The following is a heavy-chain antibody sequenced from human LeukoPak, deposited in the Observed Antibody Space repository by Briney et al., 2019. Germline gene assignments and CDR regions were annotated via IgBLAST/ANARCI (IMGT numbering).Heavy chain of an antibody. CDR1: GFIVSSKY. Sequence: GGSLGLSCAASGFIVSSKYMIGVRQAPGKGLEWVSVIYSGGSTYSADSVKGRFTISRDNSKNTLYLQMNSLRAEDTAVYYCARVGGSDWYFDYWGQGTLVTVSS. CDR2: IYSGGST. CDR3: ARVGGSDWYFDY. J-gene: IGHJ4*02. D-gene: IGHD6-19*01. V-gene: IGHV3-53*01.